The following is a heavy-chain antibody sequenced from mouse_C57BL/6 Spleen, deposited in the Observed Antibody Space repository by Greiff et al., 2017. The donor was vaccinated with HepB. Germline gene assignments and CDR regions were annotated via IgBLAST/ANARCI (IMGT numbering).Heavy chain of an antibody. CDR3: ARDGYGSSYVFAY. CDR1: GFTFSSYA. Sequence: EVKLVESGGGLVKPGGSLKLSCAASGFTFSSYAMSLVRQTPEKRLEWVATLSDGGSYTYYPDNVKGRFTISRDNAKNNLYLQMSHLKSEDTAMYYCARDGYGSSYVFAYWGQGTLVTVSA. CDR2: LSDGGSYT. V-gene: IGHV5-4*01. D-gene: IGHD1-1*01. J-gene: IGHJ3*01.